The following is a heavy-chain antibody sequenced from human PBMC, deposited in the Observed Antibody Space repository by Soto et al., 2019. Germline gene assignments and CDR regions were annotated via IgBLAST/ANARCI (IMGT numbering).Heavy chain of an antibody. V-gene: IGHV3-64*01. D-gene: IGHD3-10*01. J-gene: IGHJ4*02. CDR1: GFTFSSYA. CDR3: ARAPAYYGSARYYFDY. Sequence: GGSLRLSCASSGFTFSSYAMHWVRQAPGKGLEYVSAISSNGGSTYYANSVKGRFTISRDNSKNTLYLQMGNLRTEDMAVYYCARAPAYYGSARYYFDYWGQGALVTVSS. CDR2: ISSNGGST.